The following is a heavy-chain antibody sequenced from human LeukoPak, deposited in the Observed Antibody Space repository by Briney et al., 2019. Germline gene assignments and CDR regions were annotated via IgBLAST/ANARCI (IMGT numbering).Heavy chain of an antibody. Sequence: PSQTLSLTCTVSGGSISSGDYYWRWIRQPPGKGLEWIGYIYYSGSTYYNPSLKSRVTISVDTSKNQFSLKLSSVTAADTAVYYCARGGRDGYNLKAFDIWGQGTMVTVSS. CDR1: GGSISSGDYY. CDR2: IYYSGST. J-gene: IGHJ3*02. V-gene: IGHV4-30-4*01. CDR3: ARGGRDGYNLKAFDI. D-gene: IGHD5-24*01.